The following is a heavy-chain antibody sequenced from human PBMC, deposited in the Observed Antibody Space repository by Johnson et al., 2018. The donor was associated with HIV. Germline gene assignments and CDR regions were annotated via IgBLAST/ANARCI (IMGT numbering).Heavy chain of an antibody. V-gene: IGHV3-66*02. CDR1: GFNFSSHW. J-gene: IGHJ3*02. CDR2: IYSGGST. D-gene: IGHD3-22*01. Sequence: VQLVESGGGLVQPGGSLRLSCAASGFNFSSHWMHWVRQAPGKGLEWVSVIYSGGSTYYADSVKGRFTISRDNSKNTLYLQMNSLRAEDTAVYYCAATYYYDSSGSRYPFDIWGQGTMVTVSS. CDR3: AATYYYDSSGSRYPFDI.